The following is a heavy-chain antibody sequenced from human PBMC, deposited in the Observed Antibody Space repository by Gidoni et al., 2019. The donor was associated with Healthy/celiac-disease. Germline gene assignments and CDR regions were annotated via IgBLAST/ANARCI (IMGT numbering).Heavy chain of an antibody. CDR3: ARQGHYYDSSD. CDR2: IDPSDSYT. V-gene: IGHV5-10-1*03. D-gene: IGHD3-22*01. Sequence: EVQLVQSGAEVKKPGESLRISCTGSGYSFTSYWIRWVRQMPGKGLAWWGMIDPSDSYTNYSPSFQGHVTISADKSISTAYLQWSSLKASDTAMYYCARQGHYYDSSDWGQGTLVTVSS. J-gene: IGHJ4*02. CDR1: GYSFTSYW.